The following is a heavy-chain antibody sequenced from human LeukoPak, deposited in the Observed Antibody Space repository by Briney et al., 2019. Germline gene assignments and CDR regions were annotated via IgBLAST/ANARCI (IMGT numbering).Heavy chain of an antibody. Sequence: GGSLRLSCTASGFTFEDYAMSWVRQAPGKWLEWVGFIRSKAYSGTTEYAASVKGRFTISSDDSKSVAYLQMNSLKTEDTAVYYCARTSDTSGRLYWYFDLWGRGTLVTVSS. J-gene: IGHJ2*01. CDR2: IRSKAYSGTT. D-gene: IGHD3-22*01. CDR1: GFTFEDYA. CDR3: ARTSDTSGRLYWYFDL. V-gene: IGHV3-49*04.